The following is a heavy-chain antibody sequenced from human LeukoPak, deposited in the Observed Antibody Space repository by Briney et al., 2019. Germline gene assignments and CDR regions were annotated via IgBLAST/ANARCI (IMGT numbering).Heavy chain of an antibody. CDR2: INHSGST. J-gene: IGHJ5*02. CDR3: ARLRAVAGRTGNWFDP. D-gene: IGHD6-19*01. V-gene: IGHV4-34*01. CDR1: GGSISSYY. Sequence: SETLSLTCTVSGGSISSYYWSWIRQPPGKGLEWIGEINHSGSTNYNPSLKSRVTISVDTSKNQFSLKLSSVTAADTAVYYCARLRAVAGRTGNWFDPWGQGTLVTVSS.